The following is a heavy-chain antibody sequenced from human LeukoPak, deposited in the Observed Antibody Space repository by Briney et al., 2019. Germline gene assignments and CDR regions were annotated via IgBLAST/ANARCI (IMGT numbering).Heavy chain of an antibody. V-gene: IGHV3-21*01. CDR2: ISSGSTYM. CDR1: GFTFTSYG. Sequence: GGSLRLACAASGFTFTSYGMNWVRQAPGKGLEWVSSISSGSTYMYYADSVKGRFTISRDNAKNSVYLQMNSLRAEDTAVYYCAREPGPAAPPVDYWGQGTLVTVSS. J-gene: IGHJ4*02. D-gene: IGHD2-2*01. CDR3: AREPGPAAPPVDY.